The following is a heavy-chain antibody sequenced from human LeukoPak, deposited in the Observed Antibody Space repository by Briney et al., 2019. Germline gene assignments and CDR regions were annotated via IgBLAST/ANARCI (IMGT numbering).Heavy chain of an antibody. CDR1: AHTFPIDY. CDR3: ASPDGV. D-gene: IGHD1-14*01. V-gene: IGHV1-46*01. CDR2: IRFGGGTT. Sequence: GASVKVACKASAHTFPIDYTYWVRQAPGQGLEWVGMIRFGGGTTSYEPKFQGRVTMTWDSSTSTAYMGLNSLTSEDTAVYFCASPDGVWGQGTMVTVSS. J-gene: IGHJ3*01.